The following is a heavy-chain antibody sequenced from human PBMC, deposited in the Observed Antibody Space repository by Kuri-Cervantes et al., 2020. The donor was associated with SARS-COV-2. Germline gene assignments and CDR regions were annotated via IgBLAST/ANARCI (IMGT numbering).Heavy chain of an antibody. V-gene: IGHV3-21*01. CDR1: GGTFSSYS. CDR3: ARDWAGTEGFDAFDI. J-gene: IGHJ3*02. Sequence: SCKASGGTFSSYSMNWVRQAPGKGLEWVSSTSSSSSYIYYADSVKGRFTISRDNAKNSPYLQMNSLRAEDTAVYYCARDWAGTEGFDAFDIWGQGTMVTVSS. D-gene: IGHD3/OR15-3a*01. CDR2: TSSSSSYI.